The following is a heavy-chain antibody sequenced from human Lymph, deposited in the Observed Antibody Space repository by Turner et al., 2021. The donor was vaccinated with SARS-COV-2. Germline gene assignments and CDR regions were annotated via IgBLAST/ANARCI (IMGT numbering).Heavy chain of an antibody. D-gene: IGHD3-10*01. CDR2: ISFDGNNK. Sequence: QVQLVESGGGVVQPGRSLRLSCAASGFTFSSYAMHWVRQAPGKGLEWGAVISFDGNNKYYTDSVKGRFTISRDNSENTLYLQLNSLRPEDTAVYYCARGDYYGSGTYPGKTFDYWGQGTLVTVSS. V-gene: IGHV3-30-3*01. J-gene: IGHJ4*02. CDR3: ARGDYYGSGTYPGKTFDY. CDR1: GFTFSSYA.